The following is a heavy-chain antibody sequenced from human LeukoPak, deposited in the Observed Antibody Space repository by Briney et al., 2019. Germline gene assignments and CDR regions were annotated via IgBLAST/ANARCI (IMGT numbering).Heavy chain of an antibody. J-gene: IGHJ5*02. CDR1: GFTFSSYW. CDR2: IKQDGSEK. CDR3: ARVFLAARSNWFDP. Sequence: GGSLRLSCAASGFTFSSYWMSWVRQAPGKGLEWVANIKQDGSEKYYVDSVKGRFTISRDNAKNSLYLQMNSLRAEDTAVYYCARVFLAARSNWFDPWGQGTLVTVSS. V-gene: IGHV3-7*01. D-gene: IGHD6-6*01.